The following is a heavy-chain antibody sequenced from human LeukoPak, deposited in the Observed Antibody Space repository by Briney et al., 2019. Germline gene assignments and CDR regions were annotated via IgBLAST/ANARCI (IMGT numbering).Heavy chain of an antibody. D-gene: IGHD3-22*01. Sequence: SETLSLTCAVSGGSFSGYFWSWIRQPPGKGLEWIGEINHSGSTNYNPSLKSRVTISVDTSKNQFSLKLSSVTAADTAVYYCARGSVYYYDSSGSPTRFDYWGQGTLVTVSS. V-gene: IGHV4-34*01. CDR3: ARGSVYYYDSSGSPTRFDY. J-gene: IGHJ4*02. CDR1: GGSFSGYF. CDR2: INHSGST.